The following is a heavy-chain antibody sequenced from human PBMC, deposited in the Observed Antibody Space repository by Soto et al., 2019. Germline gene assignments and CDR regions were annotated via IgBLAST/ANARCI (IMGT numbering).Heavy chain of an antibody. CDR1: GYTFTSYG. CDR2: ISAYNGNT. J-gene: IGHJ3*02. D-gene: IGHD3-22*01. V-gene: IGHV1-18*01. Sequence: ASVKVSCKASGYTFTSYGISWVRQAPGQGLEWMGWISAYNGNTNYAQKLQGRVTMTTDTSTSTAYMELRSLGSDDTAVYYCARIGNYYDSSGYYQNDAFDIWGQGTMVTVS. CDR3: ARIGNYYDSSGYYQNDAFDI.